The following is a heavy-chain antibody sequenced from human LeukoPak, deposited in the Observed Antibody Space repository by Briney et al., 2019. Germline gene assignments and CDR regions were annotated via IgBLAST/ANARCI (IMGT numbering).Heavy chain of an antibody. CDR1: GYTFTSYY. V-gene: IGHV1-46*03. J-gene: IGHJ4*02. D-gene: IGHD1-26*01. CDR3: ARVEPNDSGSHLLRY. CDR2: INPSGGST. Sequence: ASVKVSCKASGYTFTSYYMHWVRQAPGQGLEWMGIINPSGGSTSYAQKFQGRVTMTRDTSTSTVYMELSSLRSEDTAVYYCARVEPNDSGSHLLRYWGQGTLVTVSS.